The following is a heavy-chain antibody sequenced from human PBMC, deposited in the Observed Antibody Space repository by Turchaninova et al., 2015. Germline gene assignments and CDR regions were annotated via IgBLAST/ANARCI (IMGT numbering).Heavy chain of an antibody. V-gene: IGHV2-5*02. Sequence: QITLKESGPTLVKPTQTLTLTCPFSGFSLSTRGVGVGWIRQPPGTALEWLALIYWDDDKRYSPSLKSRLTITKDTSKNQVVLTMTNMDPVDTATYYCAHRTVAGTNWGQGTLVTVSS. CDR3: AHRTVAGTN. CDR2: IYWDDDK. D-gene: IGHD6-19*01. CDR1: GFSLSTRGVG. J-gene: IGHJ4*02.